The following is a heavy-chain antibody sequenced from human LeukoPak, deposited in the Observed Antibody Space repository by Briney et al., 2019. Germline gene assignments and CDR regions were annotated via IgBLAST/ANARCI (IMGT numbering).Heavy chain of an antibody. J-gene: IGHJ4*02. CDR3: ARGTQTYYDKAPVDY. CDR2: INHSGST. D-gene: IGHD3-22*01. V-gene: IGHV4-34*01. CDR1: GGSFSGYY. Sequence: PSETLSLTCAVYGGSFSGYYWSWLRQPPGKGLEWIGEINHSGSTNYNPSLKSRVTISVDTSKSQFSLKLSSVTAADTAVYYCARGTQTYYDKAPVDYWGQGTLVTVS.